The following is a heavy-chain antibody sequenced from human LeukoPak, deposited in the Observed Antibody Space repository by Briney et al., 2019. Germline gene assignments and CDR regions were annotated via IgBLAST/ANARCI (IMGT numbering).Heavy chain of an antibody. J-gene: IGHJ4*02. D-gene: IGHD4-17*01. CDR2: ISVYNGNT. V-gene: IGHV1-18*01. CDR3: ARDKFFDDYGAFDY. Sequence: ASVKVSCKASGYTFTSYGISWVRQAPGQGLEWMGWISVYNGNTNYAQKLQGRVTMTTDTSTSTAYMELRSLRSDDTAVYYCARDKFFDDYGAFDYWGQGTLVTVSS. CDR1: GYTFTSYG.